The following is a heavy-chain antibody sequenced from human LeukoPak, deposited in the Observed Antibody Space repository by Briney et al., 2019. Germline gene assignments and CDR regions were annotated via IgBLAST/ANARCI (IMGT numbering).Heavy chain of an antibody. D-gene: IGHD3-10*01. CDR3: ARDREDGSGSYFADY. V-gene: IGHV1-69*04. CDR2: IIPILGIA. Sequence: ASVKVSCKASGGTFSSYAISWVRQAPGQGLEWMGRIIPILGIANYAQKFQGRVTITADKSTSTAYMELSSLRSEDTAVYYCARDREDGSGSYFADYWGQGTLVTVSS. J-gene: IGHJ4*02. CDR1: GGTFSSYA.